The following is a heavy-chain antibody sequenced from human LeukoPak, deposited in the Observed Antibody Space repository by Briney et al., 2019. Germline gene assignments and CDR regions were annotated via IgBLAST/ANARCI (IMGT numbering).Heavy chain of an antibody. CDR1: GGSISSYY. CDR3: ARRVIVVVPAAFNWFDP. J-gene: IGHJ5*02. V-gene: IGHV4-39*01. CDR2: IYYSGST. D-gene: IGHD2-2*01. Sequence: SETLSLTCTVSGGSISSYYWGWIRQPPGKGLEWIGSIYYSGSTYYNPSLKSRVTISVDTSKNQFSLKLSSVTAADTAVYYCARRVIVVVPAAFNWFDPWGQGTLVTVSS.